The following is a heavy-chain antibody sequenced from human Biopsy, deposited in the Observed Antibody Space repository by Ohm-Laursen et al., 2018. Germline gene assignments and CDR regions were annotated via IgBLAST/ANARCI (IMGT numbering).Heavy chain of an antibody. Sequence: SGTLSLTCAVSGDSISSNYWSWIRQPPGKGLEWIGYVFYTGSTDYNPSLQSRVTISVDTSKNHFSLRLRSVTPADTAIYYCARDRGYYSDRTVPGYFDLWGRGTLVTVSS. CDR1: GDSISSNY. CDR2: VFYTGST. D-gene: IGHD3-22*01. CDR3: ARDRGYYSDRTVPGYFDL. J-gene: IGHJ2*01. V-gene: IGHV4-59*01.